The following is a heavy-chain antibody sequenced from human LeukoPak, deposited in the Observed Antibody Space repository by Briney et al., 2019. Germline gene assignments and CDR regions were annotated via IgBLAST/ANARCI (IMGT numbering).Heavy chain of an antibody. D-gene: IGHD3-10*01. CDR2: ISGSGGST. V-gene: IGHV3-23*01. CDR3: AKRPITMVRGVISWFDP. CDR1: GFTFSSYA. J-gene: IGHJ5*02. Sequence: GGSLRLSCAASGFTFSSYAMSWVRQAPGKGLEWVSAISGSGGSTYYADSVKGRFTTSRDNSKNTLYLQMNSLRAEDTAVYYCAKRPITMVRGVISWFDPWGQGTLVTVSS.